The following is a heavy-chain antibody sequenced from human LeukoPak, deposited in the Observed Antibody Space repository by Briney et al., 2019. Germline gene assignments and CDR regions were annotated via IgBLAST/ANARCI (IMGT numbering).Heavy chain of an antibody. CDR2: ISTSSSYI. CDR3: ARVTGELLTAYYYYYYMDV. D-gene: IGHD1-26*01. Sequence: PGGSLRLSCAASGFTFSGYTMNWVRQAPGKGLEWVSSISTSSSYIYYADSVKGRFTISRDNAKKSLNLQMNSLRAEDTAVYYCARVTGELLTAYYYYYYMDVWGKGTTVTVSS. CDR1: GFTFSGYT. J-gene: IGHJ6*03. V-gene: IGHV3-21*01.